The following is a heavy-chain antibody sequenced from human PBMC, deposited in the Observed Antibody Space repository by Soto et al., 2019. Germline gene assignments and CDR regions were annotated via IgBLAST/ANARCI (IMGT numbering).Heavy chain of an antibody. Sequence: QVQLVQSGAEVKKPGSSVKVSCKASGGTFSSYAISWVRQAPGQGLEWMGWIIPIFGTANYAQKFQGRVTITADESTSPAYMELSSLSSEDTAVYYCANTVVTLKNWYFDLWGRGTLVTVSS. J-gene: IGHJ2*01. D-gene: IGHD2-15*01. V-gene: IGHV1-69*12. CDR1: GGTFSSYA. CDR3: ANTVVTLKNWYFDL. CDR2: IIPIFGTA.